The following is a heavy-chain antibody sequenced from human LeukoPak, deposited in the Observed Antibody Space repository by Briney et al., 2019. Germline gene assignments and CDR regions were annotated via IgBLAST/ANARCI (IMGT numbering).Heavy chain of an antibody. D-gene: IGHD6-19*01. V-gene: IGHV3-23*01. Sequence: GGSLRLSCAASGFTFSSYAMSWVRQAPGKGLEWVSAISGSGGSTYYADSVKGRFTISRDNSKNTLYLQMNSLRAEDTAVYYCAKVLPEQWLVSYYFDYWGQGTLDTVSS. CDR3: AKVLPEQWLVSYYFDY. CDR1: GFTFSSYA. J-gene: IGHJ4*02. CDR2: ISGSGGST.